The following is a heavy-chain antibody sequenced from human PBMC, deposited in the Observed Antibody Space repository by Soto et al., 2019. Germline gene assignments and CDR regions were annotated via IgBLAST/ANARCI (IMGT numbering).Heavy chain of an antibody. CDR3: ARDAGLRTFDY. CDR1: GFTFSSYS. V-gene: IGHV3-21*01. CDR2: ISSSSSYI. Sequence: GGSLRLSCAASGFTFSSYSMNWVRQAPGKGLEWVSSISSSSSYIYYADSAKGRFTISRDNAKNSLYLQMNSLRAEDTAVYYCARDAGLRTFDYWGQGTLVTVSS. J-gene: IGHJ4*02. D-gene: IGHD5-18*01.